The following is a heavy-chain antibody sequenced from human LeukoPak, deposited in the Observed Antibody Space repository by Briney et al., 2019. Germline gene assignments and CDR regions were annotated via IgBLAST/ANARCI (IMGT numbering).Heavy chain of an antibody. Sequence: PSETLSLTCTVSGGSISSYYWSWIRQPPGKGLEWIGYIYYSGSTNYNPSLKSRVTISVDTSKNQFSLKLSSVTAADTAVYYCARRVVVVALGAFDIWGQGTMVTVSS. CDR2: IYYSGST. J-gene: IGHJ3*02. V-gene: IGHV4-59*08. CDR1: GGSISSYY. D-gene: IGHD2-15*01. CDR3: ARRVVVVALGAFDI.